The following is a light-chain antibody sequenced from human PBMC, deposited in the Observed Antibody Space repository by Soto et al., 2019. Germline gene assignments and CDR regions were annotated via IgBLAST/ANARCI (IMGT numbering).Light chain of an antibody. Sequence: QSALTQPPSASRSPGQSVTISCTGTSNDVGAYNYVSWYQQHPGKAPKLLIFEVYRRPSGVPDRFSGSKSGNTASLTVSGLQVDDEADYYCNSYAGSNMGVFGTGTKVTVL. J-gene: IGLJ1*01. CDR1: SNDVGAYNY. CDR2: EVY. CDR3: NSYAGSNMGV. V-gene: IGLV2-8*02.